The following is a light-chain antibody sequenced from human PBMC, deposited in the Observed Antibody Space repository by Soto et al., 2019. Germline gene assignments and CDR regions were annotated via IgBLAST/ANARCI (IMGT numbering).Light chain of an antibody. J-gene: IGKJ5*01. CDR2: GAS. V-gene: IGKV1-9*01. CDR1: QGISSY. CDR3: QQLNTYPCT. Sequence: IPLTQSPSSLSASVGDRVTITCRASQGISSYLAWYQQKPGKAPKLLIYGASTLEGGVPFRFSGSGSGTDFTLIISSVQPEDFATYYCQQLNTYPCTFGQGTRLEIK.